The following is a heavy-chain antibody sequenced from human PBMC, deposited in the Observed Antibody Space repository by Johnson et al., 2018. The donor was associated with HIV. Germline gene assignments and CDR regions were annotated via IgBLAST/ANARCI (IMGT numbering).Heavy chain of an antibody. CDR1: GFTFSSYW. J-gene: IGHJ3*02. V-gene: IGHV3-7*04. Sequence: VQLVESGGGLVQPGGSLRLSCAASGFTFSSYWMSWVRQAPGKGLEWVANIKQDGSEKYYADSVKGRFTISRDNVKNSLFLQINSLRADDTAVYYWARDRWLQLGAFDIWGQGTLVTVSS. D-gene: IGHD5-24*01. CDR2: IKQDGSEK. CDR3: ARDRWLQLGAFDI.